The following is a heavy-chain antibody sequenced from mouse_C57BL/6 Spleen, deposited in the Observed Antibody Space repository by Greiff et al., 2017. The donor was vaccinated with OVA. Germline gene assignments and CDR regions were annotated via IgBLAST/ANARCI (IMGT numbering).Heavy chain of an antibody. CDR2: INPNNGGT. J-gene: IGHJ3*01. V-gene: IGHV1-26*01. CDR1: GYTFTDYY. D-gene: IGHD3-2*02. Sequence: EVQLQQSGPELVKPGASVKISCKASGYTFTDYYMNWVKQSPGKSLEWIGDINPNNGGTSYNQKFKGKATLTVDKSSSTAYMELRSLTSEDSAVYYCARGATSQATYWFAYWGQGTLVTVSA. CDR3: ARGATSQATYWFAY.